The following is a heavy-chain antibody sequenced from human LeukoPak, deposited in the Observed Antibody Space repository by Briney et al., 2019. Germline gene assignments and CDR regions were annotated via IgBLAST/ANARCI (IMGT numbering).Heavy chain of an antibody. CDR1: GFTFSTYD. D-gene: IGHD6-19*01. CDR2: ISRGGDRT. V-gene: IGHV3-23*01. Sequence: GGSLRLSCEASGFTFSTYDMSWVRQVPGEGLEWVSAISRGGDRTYHADSVKGRFTISRDNAKNTLYLQMNSLRAEDTAVYYCTRAPRYSSGWYFDYWGQGTLVTVSS. CDR3: TRAPRYSSGWYFDY. J-gene: IGHJ4*02.